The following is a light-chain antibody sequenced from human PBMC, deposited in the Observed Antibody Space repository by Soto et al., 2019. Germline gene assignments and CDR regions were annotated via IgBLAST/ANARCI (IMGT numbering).Light chain of an antibody. V-gene: IGKV3-15*01. CDR2: DAS. CDR3: QQYNNWPTWT. Sequence: EILMTQSPDTLSVSPGERATLSCRASQRVSRNLAWYQQKPDQAPRLLIYDASTRATGIPDRFSGSGSETEFTLTISSLQSEDYAIYDCQQYNNWPTWTFGQGTKVDIK. J-gene: IGKJ1*01. CDR1: QRVSRN.